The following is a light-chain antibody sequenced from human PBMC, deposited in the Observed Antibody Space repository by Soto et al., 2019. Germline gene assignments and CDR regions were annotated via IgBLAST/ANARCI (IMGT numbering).Light chain of an antibody. Sequence: EIVLTQSPGTLSLSPGERATLSCRASQSVSSSYLAWHQQKPGQAPRLLIYGASSRATGIPDRFSGSGSGTDFTLTISRLEREDFAVYYCQQYGSSPPWTFGQGTKVEIK. CDR1: QSVSSSY. CDR3: QQYGSSPPWT. V-gene: IGKV3-20*01. CDR2: GAS. J-gene: IGKJ1*01.